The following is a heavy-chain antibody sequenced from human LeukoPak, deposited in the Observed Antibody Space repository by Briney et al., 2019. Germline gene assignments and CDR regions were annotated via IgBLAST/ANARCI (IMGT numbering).Heavy chain of an antibody. V-gene: IGHV4-34*01. D-gene: IGHD2-21*02. CDR1: GGSFSGYY. Sequence: PSETLSLTCAVYGGSFSGYYWSWIRQPPGKGLEWIGEIDHSGRTSSNPSLKSRVTISVDMSKNQFSLKLSSVTAADTAVYYCASLVGGNSGDYWGQGTLVTVSS. J-gene: IGHJ4*02. CDR2: IDHSGRT. CDR3: ASLVGGNSGDY.